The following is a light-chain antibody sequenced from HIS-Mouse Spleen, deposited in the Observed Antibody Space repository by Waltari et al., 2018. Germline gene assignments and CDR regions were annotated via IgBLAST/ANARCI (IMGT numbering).Light chain of an antibody. CDR1: SGSIASNY. V-gene: IGLV6-57*04. J-gene: IGLJ3*02. CDR2: EDN. CDR3: QSYDSSNLV. Sequence: NFMLTQPHSVSESPGKTVTISCTRSSGSIASNYVQWYQQRPGSAPTTVIYEDNPRPPGVPDRVSGSIDSSSNSASLTISGLKTEDEADYYCQSYDSSNLVFGGGTKLTVL.